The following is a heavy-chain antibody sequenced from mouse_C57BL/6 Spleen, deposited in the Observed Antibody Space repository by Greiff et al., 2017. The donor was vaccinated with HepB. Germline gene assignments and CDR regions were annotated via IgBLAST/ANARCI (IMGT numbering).Heavy chain of an antibody. V-gene: IGHV14-2*01. CDR1: GFNIKDYY. CDR3: SRETGTCAMDY. J-gene: IGHJ4*01. D-gene: IGHD4-1*01. CDR2: IDPEDGET. Sequence: VQLKQSGAELVKPGASVKLSCTASGFNIKDYYMHWVKQRTEQGLEWIGRIDPEDGETKYAPKFKGKATITADTSSNTAYLQLSSLTSEDTAVYYYSRETGTCAMDYWGQGTSVTVSS.